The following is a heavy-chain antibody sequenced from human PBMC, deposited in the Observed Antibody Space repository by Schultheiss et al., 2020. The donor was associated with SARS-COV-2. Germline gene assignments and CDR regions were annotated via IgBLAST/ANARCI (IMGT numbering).Heavy chain of an antibody. V-gene: IGHV3-30*03. CDR2: ISYDGSNK. D-gene: IGHD3-22*01. CDR3: AGDSHYYDSSGYYYFADY. CDR1: GFTFSSYG. Sequence: GESLKISCAASGFTFSSYGMHWVRQAPGKGLEWVAVISYDGSNKYYADSVKGRFTISRDNSKNTLYLQMNSLRAEDTAVYYCAGDSHYYDSSGYYYFADYWGQGTLVTVSS. J-gene: IGHJ4*02.